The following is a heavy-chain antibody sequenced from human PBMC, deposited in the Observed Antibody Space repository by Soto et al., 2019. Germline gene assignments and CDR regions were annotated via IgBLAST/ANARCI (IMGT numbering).Heavy chain of an antibody. CDR1: GAPFSGYY. Sequence: QVQLQKWGAGLLKPSETLSLTCEVHGAPFSGYYWSWLRQTPGRGLEWIGEINHSGLESTNPSLRSRITLSVDPSKKQFSLKVSSMTAADTAIYYCARNHHLGFVGDCYSYFDVWGRGTLVTVSS. J-gene: IGHJ2*01. D-gene: IGHD2-21*02. CDR3: ARNHHLGFVGDCYSYFDV. CDR2: INHSGLE. V-gene: IGHV4-34*02.